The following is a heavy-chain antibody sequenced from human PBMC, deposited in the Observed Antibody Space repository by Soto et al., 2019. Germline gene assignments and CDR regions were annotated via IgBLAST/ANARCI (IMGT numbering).Heavy chain of an antibody. Sequence: PGGSLRLSCAASGVTFGDYYMSWIRQAPGKGLEWVSYISSSGSSTYYVNSVRGRFTISRDNAKNSMYPQMPSLGAEATAVYYCATAEEARPAAPYWGQGTLVTVSS. J-gene: IGHJ4*02. D-gene: IGHD6-6*01. CDR3: ATAEEARPAAPY. CDR1: GVTFGDYY. V-gene: IGHV3-11*01. CDR2: ISSSGSST.